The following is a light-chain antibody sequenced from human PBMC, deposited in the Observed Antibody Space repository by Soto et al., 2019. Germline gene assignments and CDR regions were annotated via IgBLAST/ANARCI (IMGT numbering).Light chain of an antibody. CDR3: SSFTTNGSYV. CDR1: SSDVGAYIF. V-gene: IGLV2-14*01. J-gene: IGLJ1*01. Sequence: QSVLTQPASVSGSPGQSITISCTGTSSDVGAYIFVSWYQQHPGKAPKLMIYAVSSRPSGVSYRFSGSKSGNTASLTISGLQAEDEADYYCSSFTTNGSYVFGTGTKVTVL. CDR2: AVS.